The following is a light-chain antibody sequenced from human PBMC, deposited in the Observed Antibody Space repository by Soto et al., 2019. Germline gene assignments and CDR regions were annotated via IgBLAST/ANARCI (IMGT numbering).Light chain of an antibody. V-gene: IGLV2-14*01. J-gene: IGLJ2*01. CDR3: SSYTSSSTLVG. CDR1: SSDVGGYNY. CDR2: DVS. Sequence: QSALTQPASVSGSPGQSITISCTGTSSDVGGYNYVSWYQQHPGKAPKLMIYDVSNRPSGVSNRFSGSKSGNTASLTISGLQGEDEADYYCSSYTSSSTLVGFGGGTKRTVL.